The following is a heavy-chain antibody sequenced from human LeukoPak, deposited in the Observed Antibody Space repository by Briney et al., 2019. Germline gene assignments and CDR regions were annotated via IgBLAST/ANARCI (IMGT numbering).Heavy chain of an antibody. CDR3: ARGGLAGSSWSWFDP. D-gene: IGHD6-13*01. CDR2: IERGGST. J-gene: IGHJ5*02. CDR1: GGSFSDYF. V-gene: IGHV4-34*01. Sequence: SETLSLTCGVYGGSFSDYFWTWIRQPPGKGLEWIGEIERGGSTVYSPTLKSRVTMSLNTSKIQFSLRLTSVTAADTAVYFCARGGLAGSSWSWFDPWGQGTLVTVSS.